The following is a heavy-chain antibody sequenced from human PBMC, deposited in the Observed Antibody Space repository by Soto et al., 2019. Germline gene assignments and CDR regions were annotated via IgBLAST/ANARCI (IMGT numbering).Heavy chain of an antibody. V-gene: IGHV3-43*01. CDR2: ISWDGGST. CDR3: AKDRYNWNYDYYGMDV. D-gene: IGHD1-20*01. CDR1: GFTFDDYT. J-gene: IGHJ6*02. Sequence: GGSLRLSCAASGFTFDDYTMHWVRQAPGKGLEWVSLISWDGGSTYYADSVKGRFTISRDNSKNSLYLQMNSLRTEDTALYYCAKDRYNWNYDYYGMDVWGQGTTVTVSS.